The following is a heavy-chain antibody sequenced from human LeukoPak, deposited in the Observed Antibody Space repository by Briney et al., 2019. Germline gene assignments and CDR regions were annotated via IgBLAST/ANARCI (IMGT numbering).Heavy chain of an antibody. V-gene: IGHV4-59*11. CDR2: DSNSGNI. CDR3: ARDNWGSLDY. J-gene: IGHJ4*02. CDR1: GSSISSHS. Sequence: SETLSLTCTVSGSSISSHSWGGVRQPPAGGLECIGYDSNSGNINYNPALKSRVTISVDTSERQCSLKLSSVSAADTAVYYCARDNWGSLDYWGQGILVTVSS. D-gene: IGHD7-27*01.